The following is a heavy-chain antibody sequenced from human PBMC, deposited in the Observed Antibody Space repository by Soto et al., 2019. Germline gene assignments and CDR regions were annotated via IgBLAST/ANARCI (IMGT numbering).Heavy chain of an antibody. CDR1: GFTLGNSA. Sequence: EVQLLGSGGDLVQPGGSQRLSCVASGFTLGNSAMSWVRQVPGKGLEWVSAISDSGEKTYYTDSVKGRFTISRDNSKSTLYLQMNSLRAEDTAVYFCARDVGDRDYFDYWGQGTLVTVSS. CDR2: ISDSGEKT. D-gene: IGHD3-16*01. CDR3: ARDVGDRDYFDY. J-gene: IGHJ4*02. V-gene: IGHV3-23*01.